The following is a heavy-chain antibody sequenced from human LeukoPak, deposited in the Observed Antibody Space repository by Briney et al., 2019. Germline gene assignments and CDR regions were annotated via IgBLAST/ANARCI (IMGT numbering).Heavy chain of an antibody. D-gene: IGHD5-18*01. J-gene: IGHJ5*02. Sequence: GASVKVSCKASGYTFTSYGISWVRQAPGQGLEWMGWISAYNGNTNYAQKLQGRVTMTTDTSTSAAYMELRSLRSDDTAVYYCARSVLTAMGLPRVNWFDPWGQGTLVTVSS. CDR2: ISAYNGNT. CDR1: GYTFTSYG. CDR3: ARSVLTAMGLPRVNWFDP. V-gene: IGHV1-18*01.